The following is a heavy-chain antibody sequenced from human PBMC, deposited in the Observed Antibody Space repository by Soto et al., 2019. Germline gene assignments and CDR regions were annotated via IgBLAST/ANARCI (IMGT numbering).Heavy chain of an antibody. J-gene: IGHJ4*02. CDR3: ARERRDSSGYYSSPPLWY. D-gene: IGHD3-22*01. V-gene: IGHV3-21*01. CDR2: ISSSSSYI. CDR1: GFTFSSYS. Sequence: GGSLRLSCAASGFTFSSYSMNWVRQAPGKGLEWVSSISSSSSYIYYADSVKGRFTISRDNAKNSLYLQMNSLRAEDTAVYYCARERRDSSGYYSSPPLWYWGQGTLVTVSS.